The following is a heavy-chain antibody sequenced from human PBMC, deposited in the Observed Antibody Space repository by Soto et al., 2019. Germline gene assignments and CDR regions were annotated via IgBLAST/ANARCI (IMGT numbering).Heavy chain of an antibody. V-gene: IGHV4-59*01. D-gene: IGHD3-22*01. CDR2: IYYSGST. Sequence: SQTLSLTCTVSGGSISSYYWSWIRQPPGKGLEWIGYIYYSGSTNYNPSLKSRVTISVDTSKNQFSLKLSSVTAADTAVYYCARDPMNDSSGYYLDAFDIWGQGTMVTVSS. CDR1: GGSISSYY. CDR3: ARDPMNDSSGYYLDAFDI. J-gene: IGHJ3*02.